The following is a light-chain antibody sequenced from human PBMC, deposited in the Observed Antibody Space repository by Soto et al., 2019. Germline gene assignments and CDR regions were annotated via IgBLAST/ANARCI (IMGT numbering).Light chain of an antibody. Sequence: DIEMSQSPSSVSASVGYRVTITCRASQSLNRWLAWYQQKPGKAPKLLIYAASSLQSGVPSRFSGSGSGTDFTLTISSLQPEDFATYYCQQSYSTPLTFGGGTKVDIK. CDR3: QQSYSTPLT. CDR1: QSLNRW. V-gene: IGKV1-39*01. J-gene: IGKJ4*01. CDR2: AAS.